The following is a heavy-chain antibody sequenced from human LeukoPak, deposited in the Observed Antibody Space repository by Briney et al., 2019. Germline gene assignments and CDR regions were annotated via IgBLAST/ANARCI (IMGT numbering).Heavy chain of an antibody. V-gene: IGHV1-2*02. CDR1: GYTFTGYY. CDR3: ARDSPRIAAAADYYYYGMDV. Sequence: GASLKVSCKASGYTFTGYYMHWVRQAPGQGLEWMGWINPNSGGTNYAQKFQGRVTMTRDTSISTAYMELSRLRSDDTAVYYCARDSPRIAAAADYYYYGMDVWGQGTTVTVSS. J-gene: IGHJ6*02. CDR2: INPNSGGT. D-gene: IGHD6-13*01.